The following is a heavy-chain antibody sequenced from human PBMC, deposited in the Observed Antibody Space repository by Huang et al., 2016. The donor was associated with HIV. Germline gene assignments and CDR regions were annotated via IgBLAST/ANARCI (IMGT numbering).Heavy chain of an antibody. CDR3: ATKTAAMDI. Sequence: VESGGRLVQPGGSLRLSCVGSTFRFGAYWMSWVRQSPWKGLEWVANIKQDENEKYYVDSVKGRFNISRDNAKKVLFLEMNNVRVEDTATYYCATKTAAMDIWGQGTTVTVS. CDR2: IKQDENEK. D-gene: IGHD1-7*01. J-gene: IGHJ6*02. V-gene: IGHV3-7*01. CDR1: TFRFGAYW.